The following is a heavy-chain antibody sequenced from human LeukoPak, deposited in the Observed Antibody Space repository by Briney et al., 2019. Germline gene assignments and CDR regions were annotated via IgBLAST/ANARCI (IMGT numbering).Heavy chain of an antibody. J-gene: IGHJ4*02. CDR1: GFTFSGYW. CDR3: ATSDDSSGSD. D-gene: IGHD3-22*01. Sequence: GGSLRLSCVASGFTFSGYWMSWVRQAPGKGLEWVANINEDESIKHYVDPVKGRFTISRDNAKNSVFLQMNSLRDEDTALYYCATSDDSSGSDWGQGILVTVSS. V-gene: IGHV3-7*01. CDR2: INEDESIK.